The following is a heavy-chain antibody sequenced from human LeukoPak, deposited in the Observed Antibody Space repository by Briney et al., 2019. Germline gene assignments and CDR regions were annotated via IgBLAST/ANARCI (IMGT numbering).Heavy chain of an antibody. CDR3: ARGNYDYFDY. V-gene: IGHV4-34*01. CDR1: GGSFSGYH. J-gene: IGHJ4*02. CDR2: INHRGST. D-gene: IGHD1-7*01. Sequence: PSETLSLTCAVYGGSFSGYHWSWIRQPPGKGLEWVGEINHRGSTNYNPYLKSRVTISVDTSKNQFSLKLSSVTAADTAVYYCARGNYDYFDYWGQGTLVTVSS.